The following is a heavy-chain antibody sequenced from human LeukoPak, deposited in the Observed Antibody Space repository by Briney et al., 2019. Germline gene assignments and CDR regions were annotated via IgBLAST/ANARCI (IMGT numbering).Heavy chain of an antibody. J-gene: IGHJ4*02. CDR3: ARRRAAAGPFDY. V-gene: IGHV3-11*06. CDR2: ISSSSSYT. CDR1: GFTFSDYY. D-gene: IGHD6-13*01. Sequence: PGGSLRLSCAASGFTFSDYYMSWIRKAPGKGLEWVSYISSSSSYTNYADSVKGRFTISRDNAKNSLYLQMNSLRAEDTAVYYCARRRAAAGPFDYWGQGTLVTVSS.